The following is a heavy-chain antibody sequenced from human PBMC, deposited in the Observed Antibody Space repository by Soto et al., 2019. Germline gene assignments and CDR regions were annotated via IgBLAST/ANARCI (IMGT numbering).Heavy chain of an antibody. CDR1: VDRVYSNSAA. V-gene: IGHV6-1*01. J-gene: IGHJ4*02. CDR2: TYYRSNWYN. CDR3: ERDKYEMATIIEY. D-gene: IGHD5-12*01. Sequence: HPISLTCAISVDRVYSNSAAWNCIMQSPSRGLEWLGRTYYRSNWYNEYAVCVKSRITINPDTSKNQFSLQLNSVTPEDRAVYYCERDKYEMATIIEYWGQGTLDTVSS.